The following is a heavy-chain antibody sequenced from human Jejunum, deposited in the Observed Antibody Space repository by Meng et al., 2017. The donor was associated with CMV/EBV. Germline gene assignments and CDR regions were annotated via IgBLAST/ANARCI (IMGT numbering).Heavy chain of an antibody. D-gene: IGHD2-2*01. CDR3: ARVYCSSTSCQYYLDY. Sequence: SGYTFTDYAIHWARQAPGQSFEWMGWINASSGNSQYSQKFQGRVTITRDTSANTAYMELSSLTSEDTAVYYCARVYCSSTSCQYYLDYWGQGTLVTVSS. CDR2: INASSGNS. J-gene: IGHJ4*02. CDR1: GYTFTDYA. V-gene: IGHV1-3*01.